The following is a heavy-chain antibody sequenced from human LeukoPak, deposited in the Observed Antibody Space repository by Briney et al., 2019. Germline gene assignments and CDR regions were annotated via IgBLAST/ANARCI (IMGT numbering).Heavy chain of an antibody. J-gene: IGHJ4*02. Sequence: GGSLRLSCAASGFTFSSYGMHWVRQAPGKGLEWVGRIKSNADGGTPDYAAPARGRFTISRDDSKNTLYLQMNSLKTEDTAVYYCTTFYHEYSPYWGRGTLVTVSS. CDR2: IKSNADGGTP. D-gene: IGHD2/OR15-2a*01. CDR3: TTFYHEYSPY. CDR1: GFTFSSYG. V-gene: IGHV3-15*01.